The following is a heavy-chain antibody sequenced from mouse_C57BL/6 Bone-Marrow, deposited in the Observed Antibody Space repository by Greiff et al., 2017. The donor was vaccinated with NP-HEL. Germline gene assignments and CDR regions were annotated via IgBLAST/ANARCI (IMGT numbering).Heavy chain of an antibody. V-gene: IGHV3-6*01. J-gene: IGHJ4*01. CDR1: GYSITSGYY. CDR3: ARGATVVATPYYAMDY. Sequence: EVKLMESGPGLVKPSQSLSLTCSVTGYSITSGYYWNWIRQFPGNQLEWMGYISYDGSNNYNPSLKNRIPITRDPSKNQFFLKLNSVTTEDTATYYCARGATVVATPYYAMDYWGQGTSVTVSS. D-gene: IGHD1-1*01. CDR2: ISYDGSN.